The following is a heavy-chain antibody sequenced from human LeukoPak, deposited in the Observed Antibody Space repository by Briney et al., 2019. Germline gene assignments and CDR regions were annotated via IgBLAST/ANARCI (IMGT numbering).Heavy chain of an antibody. V-gene: IGHV1-3*01. Sequence: ASVKVSCKASGYTFTSYAMHWVRQAPGQRLEWMGWINAGNGNTKYSQKFQGRVTITRDTSASTAYMELSSLRSEDTAVYYCARELVWKKNWFDPWGQGTLVTVSS. CDR2: INAGNGNT. J-gene: IGHJ5*02. CDR1: GYTFTSYA. CDR3: ARELVWKKNWFDP. D-gene: IGHD6-13*01.